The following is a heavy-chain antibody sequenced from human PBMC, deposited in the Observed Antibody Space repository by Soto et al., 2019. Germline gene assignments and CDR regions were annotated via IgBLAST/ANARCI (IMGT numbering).Heavy chain of an antibody. D-gene: IGHD5-18*01. Sequence: QVQLQESGPGLVKPSQTLSLTCTVSGGSIRSGDYYWSWIRQPPGKGLEWIGSIYYSGSTSYNPSLKSRISISVDTSKNQFSLKLSSVNAADTAVYYCARDVSHVEKIMVTGDVFDIWGQGTMVTVSS. J-gene: IGHJ3*02. V-gene: IGHV4-30-4*01. CDR1: GGSIRSGDYY. CDR3: ARDVSHVEKIMVTGDVFDI. CDR2: IYYSGST.